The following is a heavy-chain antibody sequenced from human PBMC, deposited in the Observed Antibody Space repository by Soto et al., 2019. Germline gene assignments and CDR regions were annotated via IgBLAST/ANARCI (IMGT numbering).Heavy chain of an antibody. CDR2: ISGSGGST. CDR1: GLSLCSYA. J-gene: IGHJ4*02. D-gene: IGHD3-3*01. V-gene: IGHV3-23*01. Sequence: GGSLRLSCAASGLSLCSYAMSWVRQAPGKGQEWVSAISGSGGSTYYADSVKGRFTISRDNSKNTLYLQMNSLRAEDTAVYYCAIFSPGQLLIGVVIILSFDYWGQGTLVTVSS. CDR3: AIFSPGQLLIGVVIILSFDY.